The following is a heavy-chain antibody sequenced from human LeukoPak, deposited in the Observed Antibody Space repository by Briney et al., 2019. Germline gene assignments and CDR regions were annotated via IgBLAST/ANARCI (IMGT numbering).Heavy chain of an antibody. CDR3: ARGHPPTYTYYYDSSGYRAHDY. V-gene: IGHV4-59*12. D-gene: IGHD3-22*01. CDR1: GNSISSYY. CDR2: IYDSGST. J-gene: IGHJ4*02. Sequence: PSETLSLTCTVSGNSISSYYWSWIRQPPGQVLEWIGHIYDSGSTKYNSSLKSRVTISVDTSKNQFSLKLSSVTAADTAVYYCARGHPPTYTYYYDSSGYRAHDYWGQGTLVTVSS.